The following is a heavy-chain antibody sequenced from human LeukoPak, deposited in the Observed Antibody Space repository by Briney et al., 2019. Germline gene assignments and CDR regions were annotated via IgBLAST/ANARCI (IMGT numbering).Heavy chain of an antibody. J-gene: IGHJ4*02. D-gene: IGHD6-19*01. V-gene: IGHV3-30-3*01. CDR1: GFTFSSYA. CDR3: ARDSLPYSSGWYGYY. Sequence: GGSLRLSCAASGFTFSSYAMHWVRQAPGKGLEWVAVISYDGSNKYYADSVKGRFTISRDNSKNTLYLQMNSLRAEDTAVYYCARDSLPYSSGWYGYYWGQGTLVTVSS. CDR2: ISYDGSNK.